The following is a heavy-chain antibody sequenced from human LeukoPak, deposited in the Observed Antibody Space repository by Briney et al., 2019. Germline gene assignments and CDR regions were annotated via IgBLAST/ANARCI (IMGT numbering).Heavy chain of an antibody. V-gene: IGHV3-20*04. CDR1: GFTFDDYG. Sequence: GGSLRLSCAASGFTFDDYGMSWVRQAPGKGLEWVSGINWNGGSTGYADSVKGRFTISRDNAKNSLYLQMNSLRAEDTAVYYCAKAFGYYDFWSGYYTGGYFDYWGQGTLVTVSS. D-gene: IGHD3-3*01. CDR2: INWNGGST. J-gene: IGHJ4*02. CDR3: AKAFGYYDFWSGYYTGGYFDY.